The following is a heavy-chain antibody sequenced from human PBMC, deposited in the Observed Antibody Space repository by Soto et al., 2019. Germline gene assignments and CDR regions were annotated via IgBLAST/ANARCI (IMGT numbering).Heavy chain of an antibody. J-gene: IGHJ5*01. CDR1: GYTFRSYD. V-gene: IGHV1-8*01. CDR3: ARAYGAGSFDF. D-gene: IGHD3-10*01. CDR2: VNPNTGNT. Sequence: GASVQFSFTASGYTFRSYDTHWLRQATGQGLEWMGWVNPNTGNTGYAQRFQGRVTMTRDISKSTAYMELSRLTSEDTTIYYCARAYGAGSFDFWGPGTLVTVSS.